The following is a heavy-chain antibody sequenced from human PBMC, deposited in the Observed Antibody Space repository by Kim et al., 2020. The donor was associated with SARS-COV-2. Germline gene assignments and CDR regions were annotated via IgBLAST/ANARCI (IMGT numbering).Heavy chain of an antibody. J-gene: IGHJ4*02. V-gene: IGHV1-3*01. CDR2: INAGNGNT. CDR3: ARSGPIQLWIHY. D-gene: IGHD5-18*01. Sequence: ASVKVSCKASGYTFTSYAMHWVRQAPGQRLEWMGWINAGNGNTKYSQKFQGRVTITRDTSASTAYMELSSLRSEDTAVYYCARSGPIQLWIHYWGQGTLVTVSS. CDR1: GYTFTSYA.